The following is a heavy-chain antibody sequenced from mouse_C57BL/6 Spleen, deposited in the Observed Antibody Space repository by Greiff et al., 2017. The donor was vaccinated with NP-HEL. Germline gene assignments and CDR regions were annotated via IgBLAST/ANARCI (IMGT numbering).Heavy chain of an antibody. CDR3: ASFDGYDGLFAY. CDR1: GYTFTSYW. V-gene: IGHV1-72*01. Sequence: QVHVKQPGAELVKPGASVKLSCKASGYTFTSYWMHWVKQRPGRGLEWIGRIDPNSGGTKYNGKFKSKAPLTVDKPTSTAYMQLSSLTSEDSAVYYCASFDGYDGLFAYWGQGTLVTVSA. D-gene: IGHD2-2*01. J-gene: IGHJ3*01. CDR2: IDPNSGGT.